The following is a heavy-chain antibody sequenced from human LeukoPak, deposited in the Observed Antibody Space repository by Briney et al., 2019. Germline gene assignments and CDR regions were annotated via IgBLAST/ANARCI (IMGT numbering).Heavy chain of an antibody. CDR2: ISAYNGNT. V-gene: IGHV1-18*01. D-gene: IGHD6-13*01. Sequence: ASVKVSCKASGYTFTSYGISWVRQAPGQGLEWMGWISAYNGNTNYAQKLQGRVTMTTDTSTSTAYMKLRSLRSDDTAVYYCARVPRYSSSWYGIAVAGAGDYWGQGTLVTVSS. CDR1: GYTFTSYG. J-gene: IGHJ4*02. CDR3: ARVPRYSSSWYGIAVAGAGDY.